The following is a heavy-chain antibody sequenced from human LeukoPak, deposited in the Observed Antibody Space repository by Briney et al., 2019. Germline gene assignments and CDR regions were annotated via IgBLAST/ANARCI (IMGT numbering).Heavy chain of an antibody. D-gene: IGHD2-8*01. J-gene: IGHJ6*03. CDR3: ARDGRGLGFYYYYMDV. Sequence: PSETLSLTCAVYGGSFSGYYWSWIRQPPGKGLEWIGEINHSGSTYYNPSLKSRVTISVDTSKNQFSLKLSSVTAADTAVYYCARDGRGLGFYYYYMDVWGKGTTVTVSS. CDR2: INHSGST. V-gene: IGHV4-34*01. CDR1: GGSFSGYY.